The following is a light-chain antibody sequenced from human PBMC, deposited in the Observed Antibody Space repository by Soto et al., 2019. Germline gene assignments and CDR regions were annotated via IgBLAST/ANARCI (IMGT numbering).Light chain of an antibody. CDR3: QQYDSDVFS. Sequence: DIHMTQSPSALSASVGDSVTITCRSSQSVREWLAWYQQKPGKAPKLLMYDVSTLEGGVPSRFSGSGSGTEFTLTINNLQPDGFATYFCQQYDSDVFSFGGGTKVEMK. CDR1: QSVREW. CDR2: DVS. J-gene: IGKJ4*01. V-gene: IGKV1-5*01.